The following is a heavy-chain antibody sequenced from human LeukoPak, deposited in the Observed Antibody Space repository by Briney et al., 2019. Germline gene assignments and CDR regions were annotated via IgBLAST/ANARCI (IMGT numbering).Heavy chain of an antibody. Sequence: GGSLRLSCAASGFTFGAYALHWVRQAPGKGLEWVAVISFDGSTKYYADSVEGRFTISRDNSKNTLYVQMNSLRVEDTAVYFCARVGGGTAGLDIWGRGTVVIVSS. CDR1: GFTFGAYA. CDR2: ISFDGSTK. V-gene: IGHV3-30*04. D-gene: IGHD1-7*01. CDR3: ARVGGGTAGLDI. J-gene: IGHJ3*02.